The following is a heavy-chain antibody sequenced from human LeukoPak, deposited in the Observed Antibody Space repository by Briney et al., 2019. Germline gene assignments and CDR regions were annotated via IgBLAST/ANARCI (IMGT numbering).Heavy chain of an antibody. CDR3: AKDIRYYYDSSGYYDY. CDR1: GFTFDDYA. V-gene: IGHV3-9*03. CDR2: ISWNSGSI. J-gene: IGHJ4*02. D-gene: IGHD3-22*01. Sequence: GGSLRLSCAASGFTFDDYAMHWVRQAPGKGLEWVSGISWNSGSIGYADSVKGRFTISRDNAKNSLYLQMNSLRAEDMALYYCAKDIRYYYDSSGYYDYWGQGTLVTVSS.